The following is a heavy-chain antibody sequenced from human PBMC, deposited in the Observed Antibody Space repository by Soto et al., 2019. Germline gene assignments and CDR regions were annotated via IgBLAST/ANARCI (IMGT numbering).Heavy chain of an antibody. J-gene: IGHJ5*02. D-gene: IGHD3-16*01. Sequence: GESLKICCQGSGYSFTSYYISWVRQMPGKGLEWMGRIDPSDSYTNYSPSFQGHVTISADKSISTAYLQWSSLKASDTAMYYCATVGPFGVFSSWGQRSLDTGSS. CDR2: IDPSDSYT. CDR1: GYSFTSYY. CDR3: ATVGPFGVFSS. V-gene: IGHV5-10-1*01.